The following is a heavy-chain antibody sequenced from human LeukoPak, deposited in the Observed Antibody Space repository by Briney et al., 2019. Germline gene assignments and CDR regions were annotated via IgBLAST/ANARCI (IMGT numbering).Heavy chain of an antibody. CDR3: AASYDCSGYRYYFDY. CDR2: IIPIFGTA. CDR1: GGTFSSYA. Sequence: GASVKVSCKASGGTFSSYAISWVRQAPGQGLEWMGRIIPIFGTANYAQKFQGRVTITTDESTSTAYMELSSLRSEDTAVYYCAASYDCSGYRYYFDYWGQGTLVTVSS. J-gene: IGHJ4*02. D-gene: IGHD3-22*01. V-gene: IGHV1-69*05.